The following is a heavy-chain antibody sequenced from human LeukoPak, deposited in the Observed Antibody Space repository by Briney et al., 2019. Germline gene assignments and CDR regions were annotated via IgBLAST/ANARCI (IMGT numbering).Heavy chain of an antibody. CDR3: ARSIAAAGFDY. D-gene: IGHD6-13*01. J-gene: IGHJ4*02. Sequence: PGGSLRLSCAASGFTFSSYEMNWVRQAPGKGLEWVSYISSSGSTIYYADSVKGRFTISRDNAENSLYLQMNSLRAEDTAVYYCARSIAAAGFDYWGQGTLVTVSS. CDR1: GFTFSSYE. CDR2: ISSSGSTI. V-gene: IGHV3-48*03.